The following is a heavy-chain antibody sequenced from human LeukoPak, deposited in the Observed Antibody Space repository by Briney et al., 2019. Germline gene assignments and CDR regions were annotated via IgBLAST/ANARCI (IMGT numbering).Heavy chain of an antibody. Sequence: PGGSLRLTCAASGFTFSSYEMNWVRQAPGKGLEWVSYISSSGSTIYYADSVKGRFTISRDNAKNSLYLQMNSLRAEDTAVYYCARVGMATMCFDYWGQGTLVTVSS. D-gene: IGHD5-24*01. CDR2: ISSSGSTI. CDR3: ARVGMATMCFDY. CDR1: GFTFSSYE. J-gene: IGHJ4*02. V-gene: IGHV3-48*03.